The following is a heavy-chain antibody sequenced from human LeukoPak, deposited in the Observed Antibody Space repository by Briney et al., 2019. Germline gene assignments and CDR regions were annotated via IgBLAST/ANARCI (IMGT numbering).Heavy chain of an antibody. CDR1: GGSISSGGYY. J-gene: IGHJ5*02. CDR3: ARNSRKYSSSNWFDP. Sequence: PSETLSLTCTVSGGSISSGGYYWSWIRQHPGKGLEWIGYIYYSGSTYYNPSLKSRVTISVDTSKNQFSLKLGSVTAADTAVYYCARNSRKYSSSNWFDPWGQGTLVTVSS. CDR2: IYYSGST. D-gene: IGHD6-6*01. V-gene: IGHV4-31*03.